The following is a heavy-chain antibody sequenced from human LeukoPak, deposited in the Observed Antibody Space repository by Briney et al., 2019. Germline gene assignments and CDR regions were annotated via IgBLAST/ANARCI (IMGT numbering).Heavy chain of an antibody. CDR2: MNQEGSRI. CDR1: GFTMSNCW. V-gene: IGHV3-7*02. Sequence: GGSLRLSCSACGFTMSNCWVTWVGQAPGKGLEWVANMNQEGSRIYNVNSVKGRFTISRDNAKNSLHLQMSSLRTEDTAVYWCVKSALNYGANWFDPWGQGTLVTVSS. J-gene: IGHJ5*02. CDR3: VKSALNYGANWFDP. D-gene: IGHD4/OR15-4a*01.